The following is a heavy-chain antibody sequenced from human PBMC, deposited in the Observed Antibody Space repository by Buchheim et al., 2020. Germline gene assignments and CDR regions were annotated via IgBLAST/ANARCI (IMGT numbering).Heavy chain of an antibody. CDR1: AFTLSSSA. CDR3: ARGSGYYFDF. CDR2: VGRGGIP. V-gene: IGHV3-23*01. J-gene: IGHJ4*02. Sequence: EVQLLESGGDLVQPGGSLRLSCAASAFTLSSSAMRWVRQAPGKGLEWISTVGRGGIPYYADSVKGRFTISRDHSKNTLYLQMNSLRAEDTAIYYCARGSGYYFDFWGPGTL.